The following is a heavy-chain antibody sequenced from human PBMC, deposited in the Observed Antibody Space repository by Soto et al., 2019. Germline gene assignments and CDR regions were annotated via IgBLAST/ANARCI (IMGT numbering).Heavy chain of an antibody. J-gene: IGHJ5*02. Sequence: SEILSHTCAVYGGSLGGFYCSCIRQLQGKGLEWIGEINHSGSTNYNPSLKSRVTISVDTSKNQFSSKLSSVTAADTAVYYCARKKSSGYCSGGSCRRGWFDPWGQGTLVTVST. CDR1: GGSLGGFY. V-gene: IGHV4-34*01. CDR3: ARKKSSGYCSGGSCRRGWFDP. CDR2: INHSGST. D-gene: IGHD2-15*01.